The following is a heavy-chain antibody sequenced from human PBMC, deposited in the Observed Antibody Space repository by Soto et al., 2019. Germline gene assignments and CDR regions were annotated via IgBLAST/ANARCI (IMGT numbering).Heavy chain of an antibody. CDR1: GFTFNNHA. V-gene: IGHV3-23*01. Sequence: GSLRLSCAASGFTFNNHAMSWVRQAPGKGLEWVSGISASGGLIYYAESVKGRFNMSRDNSKNTLYLQMNSLRAEDTAVYFCAKRQGIGSAAKNFDFWGQGALVTVS. D-gene: IGHD6-13*01. CDR3: AKRQGIGSAAKNFDF. CDR2: ISASGGLI. J-gene: IGHJ4*02.